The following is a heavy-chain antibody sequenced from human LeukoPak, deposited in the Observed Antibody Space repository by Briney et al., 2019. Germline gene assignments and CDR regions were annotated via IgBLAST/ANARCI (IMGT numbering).Heavy chain of an antibody. CDR1: GYTFTSYD. V-gene: IGHV1-8*01. CDR3: ARGQTGYYYYAMDV. CDR2: MNPNSGNT. Sequence: GASVKVSCKASGYTFTSYDINWVRQATGQGLEWTGWMNPNSGNTGYAQKFQGRVTMTRNTSISTAYMELSSLRSEDTAVYYCARGQTGYYYYAMDVWGQGATVTVSS. J-gene: IGHJ6*02.